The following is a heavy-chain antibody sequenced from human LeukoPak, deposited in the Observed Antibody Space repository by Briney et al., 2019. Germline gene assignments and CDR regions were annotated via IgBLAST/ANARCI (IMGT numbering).Heavy chain of an antibody. CDR2: IYSGGST. D-gene: IGHD5-12*01. V-gene: IGHV3-53*01. CDR3: ARDADPSIVAPYFGI. J-gene: IGHJ3*02. CDR1: GFTVSSNY. Sequence: GGSLRLSCAASGFTVSSNYMSWVRQAPGKGLEWVSVIYSGGSTYYADSVKGRFTISRDNSKNTLYLQMNSLRAEDTAVYYCARDADPSIVAPYFGIWGQGTMVTVSS.